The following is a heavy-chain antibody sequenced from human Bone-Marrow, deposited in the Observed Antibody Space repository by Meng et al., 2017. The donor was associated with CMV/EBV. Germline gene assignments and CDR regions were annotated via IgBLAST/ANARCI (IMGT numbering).Heavy chain of an antibody. CDR1: RYTFTGYY. Sequence: ASVKVSCKASRYTFTGYYVHWVRQAPGQGLEWMGIISPSSGITNYAQKFQGRLTMTGDTSTSTVYMELSSLTSEDTAVYYCARGSESWNGYYPSYGMDVWGQGTTVTVSS. CDR2: ISPSSGIT. J-gene: IGHJ6*02. V-gene: IGHV1-46*01. D-gene: IGHD3-3*01. CDR3: ARGSESWNGYYPSYGMDV.